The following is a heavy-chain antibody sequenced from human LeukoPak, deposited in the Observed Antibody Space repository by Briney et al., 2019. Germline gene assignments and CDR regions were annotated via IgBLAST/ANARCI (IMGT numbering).Heavy chain of an antibody. CDR2: IHYSGST. Sequence: SETLSLTCTVSGGSISSYYWSWIRQPPGKGLEWIGYIHYSGSTNYNPSLKSRVTISVDMSKNQFSLKLSSVTAADTAVYYCARVLTTVTTHYYYYYMDVWGKGTTVTVSS. CDR3: ARVLTTVTTHYYYYYMDV. J-gene: IGHJ6*03. CDR1: GGSISSYY. V-gene: IGHV4-59*01. D-gene: IGHD4-17*01.